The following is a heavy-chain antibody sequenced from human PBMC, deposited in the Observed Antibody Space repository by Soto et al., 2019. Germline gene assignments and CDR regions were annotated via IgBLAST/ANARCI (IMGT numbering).Heavy chain of an antibody. CDR3: AKNWIWGSLVH. CDR1: GGSISSGDYY. J-gene: IGHJ4*02. V-gene: IGHV4-30-4*02. Sequence: PSETLSLTCTVSGGSISSGDYYWSWIRQPPGKGLEWIGYIYYSGSTYYNPSLKSRVTISLDTSKNQFSLKLSSVTAADTALYGCAKNWIWGSLVHWGQGTLVTVSS. CDR2: IYYSGST. D-gene: IGHD7-27*01.